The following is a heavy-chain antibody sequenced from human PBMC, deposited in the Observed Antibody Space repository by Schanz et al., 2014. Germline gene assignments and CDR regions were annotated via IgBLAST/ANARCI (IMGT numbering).Heavy chain of an antibody. CDR1: GFTFDDYT. Sequence: VQLVESGGVVVQPGGSLRLSCAASGFTFDDYTMHWVRQAPGKGLEWVSLITWDGSITYYADSLKGRFTISRDNSKNSLYLQMNSLRTEDTALYYCAKGAVEMSTGLGGSWGQGTLVTVSS. CDR2: ITWDGSIT. V-gene: IGHV3-43*01. J-gene: IGHJ5*02. CDR3: AKGAVEMSTGLGGS. D-gene: IGHD3-16*01.